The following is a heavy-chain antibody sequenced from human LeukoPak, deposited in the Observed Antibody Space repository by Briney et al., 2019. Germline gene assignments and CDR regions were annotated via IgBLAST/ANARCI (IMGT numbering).Heavy chain of an antibody. CDR1: GGSLSNTDYY. V-gene: IGHV4-39*01. J-gene: IGHJ4*02. CDR3: ARTAHSSAYSPFDH. CDR2: IYDSGTA. Sequence: SETLSLTCIVSGGSLSNTDYYWGWIRQPPGTGLEWIGSIYDSGTAYYKASLKSRVTISVDVSRNQFSLKMKFVTAADTAVYYCARTAHSSAYSPFDHWDQGTLVTVSS. D-gene: IGHD3-22*01.